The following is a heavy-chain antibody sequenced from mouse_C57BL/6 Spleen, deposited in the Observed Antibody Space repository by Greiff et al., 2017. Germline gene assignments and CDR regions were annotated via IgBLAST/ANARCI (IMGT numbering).Heavy chain of an antibody. CDR2: IHPNSGST. V-gene: IGHV1-64*01. J-gene: IGHJ4*01. Sequence: VQLQQSGAELVKPGASVKLSCKASGYTFTSYWMHWVKQRPGQGLEWIGMIHPNSGSTNYNEKFKSKATLTVDKSSSTAYMQLSSLTSEDSAVYYCARLGITTVVATDAMDYWGQGTSVTVSS. D-gene: IGHD1-1*01. CDR1: GYTFTSYW. CDR3: ARLGITTVVATDAMDY.